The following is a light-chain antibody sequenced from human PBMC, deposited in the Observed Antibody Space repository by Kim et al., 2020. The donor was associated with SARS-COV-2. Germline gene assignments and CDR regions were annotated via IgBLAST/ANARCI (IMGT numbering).Light chain of an antibody. Sequence: TLSASVGDRVTITCRASQSLNNWLAWYQQKPGKAPKLLIYKASSLETGVPSRFSGSGSGTDFTLTISRLEPEDFAVYYCQQYGRTFGQGTKVDIK. CDR2: KAS. CDR3: QQYGRT. CDR1: QSLNNW. J-gene: IGKJ1*01. V-gene: IGKV1-5*03.